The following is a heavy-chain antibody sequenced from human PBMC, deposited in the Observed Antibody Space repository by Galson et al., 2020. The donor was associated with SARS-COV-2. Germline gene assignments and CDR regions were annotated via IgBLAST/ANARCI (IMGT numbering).Heavy chain of an antibody. V-gene: IGHV3-15*01. CDR2: LQTNREGETT. CDR3: TTSILGPRDY. CDR1: GFTFKNAW. Sequence: GESLKISCAASGFTFKNAWMNWVRQSPGRGLEWIGRLQTNREGETTHYIAPVKGRFIISRDDSENTLYLQMDSLKIEDTAEYYWTTSILGPRDYWGQGTLVTVSS. D-gene: IGHD1-26*01. J-gene: IGHJ4*02.